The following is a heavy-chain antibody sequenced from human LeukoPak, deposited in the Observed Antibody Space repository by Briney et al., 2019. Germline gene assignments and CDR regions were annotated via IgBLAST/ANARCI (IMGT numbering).Heavy chain of an antibody. CDR3: ARGGLLLKQQREYNWFDP. Sequence: SETLSLTCAVNGGSFSGYYWSWIRQPPGKGLEWIGEINHSGSTNYNPSLKSRVTISVDTSKNQFSLKLSSVTAADTAVYYCARGGLLLKQQREYNWFDPWGQGTLVTVSS. CDR1: GGSFSGYY. D-gene: IGHD6-13*01. V-gene: IGHV4-34*01. J-gene: IGHJ5*02. CDR2: INHSGST.